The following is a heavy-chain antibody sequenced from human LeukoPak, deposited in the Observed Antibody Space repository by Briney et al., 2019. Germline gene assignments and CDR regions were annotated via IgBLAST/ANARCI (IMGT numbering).Heavy chain of an antibody. CDR1: GGSISSYY. V-gene: IGHV4-59*01. J-gene: IGHJ2*01. Sequence: PSETLSLTCTVSGGSISSYYWSWIRQPPGKGLEWIGYIYYSGSTNYNPSLKSRVTISVDTSKNQFSLKLSSVTAADTAVYYCARVPHDSSGYYRSYWYFDLWGRGTLVTVSS. CDR2: IYYSGST. D-gene: IGHD3-22*01. CDR3: ARVPHDSSGYYRSYWYFDL.